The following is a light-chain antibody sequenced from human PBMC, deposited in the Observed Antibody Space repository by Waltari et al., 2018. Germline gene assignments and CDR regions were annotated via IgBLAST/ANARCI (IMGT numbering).Light chain of an antibody. J-gene: IGLJ1*01. V-gene: IGLV2-14*03. CDR3: SSYTSSSTYV. CDR1: RSDVGGCKY. Sequence: QSALTQPASVSGSPGPSITISCTRTRSDVGGCKYVSWYQHHPGKAPKLMIYDVSKRPSGVSNRFSGSKSGNTASLTISGLQAEDEADYYCSSYTSSSTYVFGTGTKVTVL. CDR2: DVS.